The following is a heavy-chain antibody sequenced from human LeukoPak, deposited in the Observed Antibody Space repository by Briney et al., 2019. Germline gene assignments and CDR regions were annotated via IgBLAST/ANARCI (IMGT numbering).Heavy chain of an antibody. Sequence: PSETLSLTCTVSGGSISSSSYYWGWIRQPPGKGLEWIGSIYYSGSTYYNPSLKSRVTISVDTSKNQFSLKLSSVTAADTAVYFCARDHPANYYDSSGYYTTFGYWGQGTLVTVSS. V-gene: IGHV4-39*07. CDR2: IYYSGST. CDR1: GGSISSSSYY. J-gene: IGHJ4*02. D-gene: IGHD3-22*01. CDR3: ARDHPANYYDSSGYYTTFGY.